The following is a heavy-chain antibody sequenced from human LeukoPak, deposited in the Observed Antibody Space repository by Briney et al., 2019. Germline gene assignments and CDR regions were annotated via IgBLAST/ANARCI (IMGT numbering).Heavy chain of an antibody. CDR3: ARDKRGGYDENTTPFDN. CDR2: ISAYNANT. D-gene: IGHD5-12*01. J-gene: IGHJ4*02. CDR1: GYTFTDYG. Sequence: ASVKVSCTASGYTFTDYGITWVRQAPGQGHEWMGWISAYNANTNFAHKLQGRVSLTAYTSTSTAYMELRSLRSDDTAVYYCARDKRGGYDENTTPFDNWGQGTLVTVSS. V-gene: IGHV1-18*01.